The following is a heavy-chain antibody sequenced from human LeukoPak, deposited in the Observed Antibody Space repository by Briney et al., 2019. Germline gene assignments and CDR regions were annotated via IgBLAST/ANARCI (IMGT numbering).Heavy chain of an antibody. J-gene: IGHJ4*02. D-gene: IGHD3-22*01. CDR2: ISAYNGLT. V-gene: IGHV1-18*01. CDR3: ARGQTHTMIVDN. CDR1: DYTFTSYG. Sequence: GASVKVSCKASDYTFTSYGISWVRQAPGQGLEWLGWISAYNGLTEYAQKFQGRVTMTTDTSTSTAYMDLRSLRSEDTAVYYCARGQTHTMIVDNWGQGTLVTVSS.